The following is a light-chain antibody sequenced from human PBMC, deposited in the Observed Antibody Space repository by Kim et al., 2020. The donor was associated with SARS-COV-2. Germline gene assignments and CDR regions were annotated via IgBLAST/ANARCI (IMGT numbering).Light chain of an antibody. J-gene: IGLJ2*01. Sequence: APGQTARITCVGNNIGPKIVSWYQQKPGQAPVLVISYSSDRPSGIPERFSGSNSGNTATLTISRVEAGDEAVYYCQVWDNSGEHIVFGGGTQLTVL. CDR3: QVWDNSGEHIV. V-gene: IGLV3-21*04. CDR1: NIGPKI. CDR2: YSS.